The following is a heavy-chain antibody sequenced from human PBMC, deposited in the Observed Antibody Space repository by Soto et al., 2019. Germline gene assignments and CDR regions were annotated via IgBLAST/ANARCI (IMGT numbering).Heavy chain of an antibody. CDR3: AKVQEKWSKFFDY. V-gene: IGHV1-18*01. CDR2: INTYKGNT. Sequence: QVPLVQSGAEVKKPGASVKVSCKASGYTFTNYGVSWVRQAPGQGLEWMGWINTYKGNTNYAQKFQGRVTMTTDTSTSTAYMELRSLRSDDTAIYYCAKVQEKWSKFFDYWGQGTPVTVSS. D-gene: IGHD2-15*01. J-gene: IGHJ4*02. CDR1: GYTFTNYG.